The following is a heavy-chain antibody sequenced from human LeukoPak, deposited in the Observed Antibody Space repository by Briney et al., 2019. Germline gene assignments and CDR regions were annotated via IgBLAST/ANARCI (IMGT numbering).Heavy chain of an antibody. V-gene: IGHV4-34*01. CDR3: ARAVGATERTDYFDY. J-gene: IGHJ4*02. CDR1: GGSFSGYY. CDR2: INHSGST. Sequence: SETLSLTCAVYGGSFSGYYWSWIRQPPGKGLEWIGEINHSGSTNYNPSLKSRVTISVDTSKNQFSPKLSSVTAADTAVYYCARAVGATERTDYFDYWGQGTLVTVSS. D-gene: IGHD1-26*01.